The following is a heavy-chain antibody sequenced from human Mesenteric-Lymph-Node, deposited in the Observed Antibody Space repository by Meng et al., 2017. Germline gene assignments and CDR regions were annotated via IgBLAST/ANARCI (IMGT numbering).Heavy chain of an antibody. Sequence: QVKIQAFGPGLVKTEQTHALPCAISGDSVSSNSAAWDWIRQSPSRGLEWLGRTYYRSKYYNDYALSVKSRITINPDTSKNQFSLQLNSVTPEDTAIYYCARDWGDVRGGFDFWGQGTLVTVSS. CDR2: TYYRSKYYN. CDR3: ARDWGDVRGGFDF. CDR1: GDSVSSNSAA. D-gene: IGHD3-10*02. J-gene: IGHJ4*02. V-gene: IGHV6-1*01.